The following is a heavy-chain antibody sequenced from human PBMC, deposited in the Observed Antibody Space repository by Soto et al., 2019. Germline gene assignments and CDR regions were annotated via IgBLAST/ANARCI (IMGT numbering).Heavy chain of an antibody. CDR3: AKRSFSITGTTRVSWFDP. J-gene: IGHJ5*02. CDR1: GFTFSSYA. V-gene: IGHV3-23*01. Sequence: HPVGSLRLSCADSGFTFSSYAMSWVRQAPGKGLEWVSAISGSGGSTYYADSVKGRFTISRDNSKNTLYLQMNSLRAEDTAVYYCAKRSFSITGTTRVSWFDPWGQGTLVTVPQ. D-gene: IGHD1-7*01. CDR2: ISGSGGST.